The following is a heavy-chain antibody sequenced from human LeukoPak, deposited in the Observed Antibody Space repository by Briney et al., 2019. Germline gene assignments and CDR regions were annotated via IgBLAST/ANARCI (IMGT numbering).Heavy chain of an antibody. CDR2: IIPILGIA. V-gene: IGHV1-69*02. J-gene: IGHJ5*02. CDR3: ASLGTYYDFWSGYPGWFDP. Sequence: GSSVKVSCKASGGTFSSYTISWVRQAPGQGLEWMGTIIPILGIANYAQKFQGRVTITADKSTSTAYMELSSLRSEDTAVYYCASLGTYYDFWSGYPGWFDPWGPGTLVTVSS. CDR1: GGTFSSYT. D-gene: IGHD3-3*01.